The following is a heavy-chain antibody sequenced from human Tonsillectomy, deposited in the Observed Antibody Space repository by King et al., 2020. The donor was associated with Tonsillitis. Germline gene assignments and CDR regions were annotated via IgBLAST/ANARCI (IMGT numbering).Heavy chain of an antibody. D-gene: IGHD2-21*01. CDR1: GGSISNNNYY. Sequence: QLQESGPGLVKPSETLSLTCTVSGGSISNNNYYWGWIRQPPGTGLEWIGSIYYTGSTFSNPSLKSRVTISVDTSKHQFSVRLSSVTAADTAVYYCAGGSRWGLVDYWGQGALVTVSS. CDR2: IYYTGST. V-gene: IGHV4-39*07. J-gene: IGHJ4*02. CDR3: AGGSRWGLVDY.